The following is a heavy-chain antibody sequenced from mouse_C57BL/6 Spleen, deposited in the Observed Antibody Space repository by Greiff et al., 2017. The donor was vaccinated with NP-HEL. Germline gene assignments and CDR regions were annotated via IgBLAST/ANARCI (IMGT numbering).Heavy chain of an antibody. J-gene: IGHJ2*01. Sequence: VQLQQSGAELVKPGASVKLSCTASGFNIKDYYMHWVKQRTEQGLEWIGRIDPEDGETKYAPKFPGKATITADTSSNTAYLQLSSLTSEDTAVYYCARSEGTGTSDYWGQGTTLTVSS. CDR3: ARSEGTGTSDY. V-gene: IGHV14-2*01. D-gene: IGHD4-1*01. CDR2: IDPEDGET. CDR1: GFNIKDYY.